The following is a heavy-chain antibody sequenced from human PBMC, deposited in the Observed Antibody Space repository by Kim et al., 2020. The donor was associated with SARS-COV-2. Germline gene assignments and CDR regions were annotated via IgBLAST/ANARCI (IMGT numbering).Heavy chain of an antibody. J-gene: IGHJ4*02. CDR3: AKALGSCRGVACYARIDS. CDR1: GFTFTNYA. Sequence: GGSLRLSCVASGFTFTNYAMSWVRQAPGKGLEWVSGISDSGSSAYYADSVEGRFTLSRDNSKSALYLQMNSPRADDTAIYYCAKALGSCRGVACYARIDSWGQGTLVTVSS. CDR2: ISDSGSSA. V-gene: IGHV3-23*01. D-gene: IGHD2-15*01.